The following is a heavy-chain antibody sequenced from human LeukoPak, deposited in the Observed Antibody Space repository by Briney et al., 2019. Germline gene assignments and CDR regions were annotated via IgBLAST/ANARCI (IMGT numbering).Heavy chain of an antibody. CDR2: IRDGGDTA. Sequence: PGGSLRLSCAASGFTFSNCAMSWVRQAPGKGLEWVSAIRDGGDTAYYADSVKGRFTISRDDSKNTLYLQMSSLRAEDTAVYYCAKVFTSAWYLDYWGQGTLVTVSS. V-gene: IGHV3-23*01. CDR1: GFTFSNCA. CDR3: AKVFTSAWYLDY. J-gene: IGHJ4*02. D-gene: IGHD6-19*01.